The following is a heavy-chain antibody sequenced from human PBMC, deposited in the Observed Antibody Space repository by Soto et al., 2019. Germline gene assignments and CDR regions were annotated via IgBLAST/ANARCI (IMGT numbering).Heavy chain of an antibody. D-gene: IGHD1-26*01. CDR1: GYSFTTYW. CDR2: IDPGDSSA. CDR3: ARLEKWYYNYYGLDV. V-gene: IGHV5-10-1*01. J-gene: IGHJ6*02. Sequence: GESLKISCQGSGYSFTTYWISWVRQMPGKGLEWMGKIDPGDSSANYSPSFRGHITISVDRSINTAHLQFSSLKAADTAVYYCARLEKWYYNYYGLDVWGQGTMVTVSS.